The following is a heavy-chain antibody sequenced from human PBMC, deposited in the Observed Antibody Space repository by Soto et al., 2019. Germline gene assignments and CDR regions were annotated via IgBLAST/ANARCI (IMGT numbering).Heavy chain of an antibody. CDR3: AREAYYDILTGYYRGFDY. V-gene: IGHV1-8*01. D-gene: IGHD3-9*01. CDR1: GYTFTSYD. CDR2: MNPNSGNT. Sequence: GASVKVSCKASGYTFTSYDINWVRQATGQGLEWMGWMNPNSGNTGYAQKFQGRVTMTRNTSISTAYMELSSLRSEDTAVYYCAREAYYDILTGYYRGFDYWGQGTLVTVSS. J-gene: IGHJ4*02.